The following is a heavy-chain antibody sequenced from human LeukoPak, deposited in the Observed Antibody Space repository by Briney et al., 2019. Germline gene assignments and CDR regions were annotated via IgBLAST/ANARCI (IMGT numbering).Heavy chain of an antibody. CDR1: GGTFSSYA. J-gene: IGHJ6*02. D-gene: IGHD2-21*02. Sequence: SVKVSCKASGGTFSSYAISWVQQAPGQGLEWMGRIIPIFGIANYAQKFQGRVTITADKSTSTAYMKLSSLRSEDTAVYYCATYQPLLFYYGMDVWGQGTTVTVSS. V-gene: IGHV1-69*04. CDR3: ATYQPLLFYYGMDV. CDR2: IIPIFGIA.